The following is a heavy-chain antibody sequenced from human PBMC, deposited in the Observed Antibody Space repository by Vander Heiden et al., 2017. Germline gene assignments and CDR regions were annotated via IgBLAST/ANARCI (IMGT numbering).Heavy chain of an antibody. Sequence: EVQLLESGGGLVQPGGSLRLSCAASGFTFSSYAMSWVRQAPGRGLEWVASISGSGGSTYYVDSVKGRFAISRDNAKSRLYLQMNSLRAEDTALYYCAKDAYFDSNGFFLHYWGQGTLVTVSS. CDR2: ISGSGGST. D-gene: IGHD3-22*01. CDR3: AKDAYFDSNGFFLHY. V-gene: IGHV3-23*01. J-gene: IGHJ4*02. CDR1: GFTFSSYA.